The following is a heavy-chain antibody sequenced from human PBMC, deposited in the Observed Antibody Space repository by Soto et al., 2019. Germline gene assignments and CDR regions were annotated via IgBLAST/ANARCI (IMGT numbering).Heavy chain of an antibody. D-gene: IGHD1-26*01. CDR3: AELRTDAFDI. CDR1: GGSISSYY. J-gene: IGHJ3*02. V-gene: IGHV4-59*08. Sequence: SETLSLTCTVSGGSISSYYWSWIRQPPGKGLEWIGYIYYSGSTNYNPSLKSRVTISVDTSKNQFSLKLSSVTAADTAVYYCAELRTDAFDIWGQGTMVTVSS. CDR2: IYYSGST.